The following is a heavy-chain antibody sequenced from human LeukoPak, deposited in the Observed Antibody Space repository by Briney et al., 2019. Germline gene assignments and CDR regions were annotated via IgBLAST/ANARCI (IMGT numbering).Heavy chain of an antibody. J-gene: IGHJ1*01. D-gene: IGHD3-22*01. CDR1: GGSISDGNYY. Sequence: SETLSLTCTGSGGSISDGNYYGRGSRQPAGGGGEGGGRFYSRGSTTDNPSLKRRVTISVDTSKNQLSLKLSSVTAADTAIYYCAEDSSGYYSSFQHWGQGTLVTVSS. CDR2: FYSRGST. CDR3: AEDSSGYYSSFQH. V-gene: IGHV4-61*02.